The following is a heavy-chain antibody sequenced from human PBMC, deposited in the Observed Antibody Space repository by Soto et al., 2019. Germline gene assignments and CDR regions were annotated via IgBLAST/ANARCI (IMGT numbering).Heavy chain of an antibody. CDR1: GGSISSGGYY. D-gene: IGHD3-3*01. CDR2: IYYSGST. CDR3: WRNRDGKVFGLTTYFYYMDV. J-gene: IGHJ6*03. V-gene: IGHV4-31*03. Sequence: SETLSLTCTVSGGSISSGGYYWSWIRQHPGKGLEWIGYIYYSGSTYYNPSLKSRVTISVDTSKNQFSLKLSSVTAADTAVYYCWRNRDGKVFGLTTYFYYMDVWGKGTTVTVSS.